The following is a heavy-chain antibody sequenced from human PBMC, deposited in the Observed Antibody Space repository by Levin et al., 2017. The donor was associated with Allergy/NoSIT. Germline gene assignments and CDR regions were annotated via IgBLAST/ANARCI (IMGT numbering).Heavy chain of an antibody. CDR2: IKQDGSEK. CDR3: ARDVCDPICNLHYYFDY. V-gene: IGHV3-7*01. J-gene: IGHJ4*02. D-gene: IGHD2/OR15-2a*01. Sequence: LSLTCAVSGFTFSTYWMSWVRQAPGKGLEWVANIKQDGSEKYYVDSLKGRFTISRDNAKNSLYLQMNSLRAEDTAVYYCARDVCDPICNLHYYFDYWGQGTLVTVAS. CDR1: GFTFSTYW.